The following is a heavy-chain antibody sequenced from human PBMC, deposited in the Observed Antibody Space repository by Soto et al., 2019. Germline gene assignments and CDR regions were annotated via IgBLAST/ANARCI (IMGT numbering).Heavy chain of an antibody. J-gene: IGHJ6*03. D-gene: IGHD3-3*01. CDR2: TYYSGST. V-gene: IGHV4-39*01. CDR1: GGSISSSSYY. Sequence: SETLSLTCTVSGGSISSSSYYWGWIRQPPGKGLEWIGSTYYSGSTYYNPSLKSRVTISVDTSKNQFSLKLSSVTAADTAVYYCASGAYYDFFYYMDVWGKGTTVTVSS. CDR3: ASGAYYDFFYYMDV.